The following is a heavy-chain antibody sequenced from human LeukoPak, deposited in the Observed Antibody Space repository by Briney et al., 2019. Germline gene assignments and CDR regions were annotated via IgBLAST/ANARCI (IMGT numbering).Heavy chain of an antibody. J-gene: IGHJ4*02. CDR3: AREEMVRGVIIPYLFDY. Sequence: ASVKVSCKASGYTFSSSGINWVRQAPGQGLEWMGWISAYNGNTNYAQKLQGRVTMTTDTSTSTAYMELRSLRSDDAAVYYCAREEMVRGVIIPYLFDYWGQGTLVTVSS. CDR1: GYTFSSSG. CDR2: ISAYNGNT. D-gene: IGHD3-10*01. V-gene: IGHV1-18*01.